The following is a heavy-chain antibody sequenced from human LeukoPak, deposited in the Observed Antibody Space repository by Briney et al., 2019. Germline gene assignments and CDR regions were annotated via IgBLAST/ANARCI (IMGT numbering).Heavy chain of an antibody. CDR2: INPNTGGT. V-gene: IGHV1-2*02. Sequence: ASVKVSCKTSGYTFTDYYIHWVRQAPGQGLEWMGWINPNTGGTSYAHNFKGRITMTRDTSISTTYMELGSLRSDDTAVYFCARDRFLEWLFDYWGQGTLATVSS. D-gene: IGHD3-3*01. CDR3: ARDRFLEWLFDY. CDR1: GYTFTDYY. J-gene: IGHJ4*02.